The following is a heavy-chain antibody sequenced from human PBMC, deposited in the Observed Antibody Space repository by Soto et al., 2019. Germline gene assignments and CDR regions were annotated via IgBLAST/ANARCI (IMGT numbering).Heavy chain of an antibody. J-gene: IGHJ4*02. CDR2: MNPNSGNT. V-gene: IGHV1-8*01. CDR1: GYTFTSYD. CDR3: ARRLGLKYYFDY. D-gene: IGHD3-16*01. Sequence: ASVKVSCKASGYTFTSYDINWVRQATGQGLEWMGWMNPNSGNTGYAQKFQGRVTMTRNTSISTAYMELSSLRSEDTAVYYCARRLGLKYYFDYWGQGTLVTVSS.